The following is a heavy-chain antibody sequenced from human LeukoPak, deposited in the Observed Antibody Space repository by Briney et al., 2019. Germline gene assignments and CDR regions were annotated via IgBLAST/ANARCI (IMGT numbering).Heavy chain of an antibody. CDR1: GFPFSTYA. D-gene: IGHD3-22*01. J-gene: IGHJ4*02. CDR3: AKDGTYYCDTSGYFYPRFFDY. CDR2: ISGSGGST. V-gene: IGHV3-23*01. Sequence: GGSLRLSCAACGFPFSTYAMSWVRQAPGKGLEWVSAISGSGGSTYYADSVKGRFTISRDNSKNTLYLQMNSLRAEDTAVYYCAKDGTYYCDTSGYFYPRFFDYWGQGTPVTVSS.